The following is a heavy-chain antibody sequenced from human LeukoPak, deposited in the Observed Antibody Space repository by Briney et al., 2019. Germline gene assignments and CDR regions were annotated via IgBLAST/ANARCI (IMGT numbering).Heavy chain of an antibody. V-gene: IGHV3-48*03. CDR2: IGSSGYTV. J-gene: IGHJ4*02. CDR1: GFIFSSYE. D-gene: IGHD3-22*01. CDR3: VSPPYYFDTTNYYVGY. Sequence: PGGSLRLSCAASGFIFSSYEINWVRRAPGKGLEWVSYIGSSGYTVNYADSVKGRFTISRDNTKNSLYLQMNSLRAEDTAVYYCVSPPYYFDTTNYYVGYWGQGTLVTVSS.